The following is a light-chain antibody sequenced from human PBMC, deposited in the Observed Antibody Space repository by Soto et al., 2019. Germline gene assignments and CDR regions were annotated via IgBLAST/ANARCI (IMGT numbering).Light chain of an antibody. V-gene: IGLV2-14*01. CDR1: SSDVGGYNY. J-gene: IGLJ1*01. CDR2: EVS. CDR3: SSYTSSSTLDV. Sequence: QSVLTQPASVSGSPGQSITISCTGTSSDVGGYNYVSWYQQYPGKAPKLMIYEVSNRPSGVSNRFSGSKSGNTASLTISGLQADDEADYYCSSYTSSSTLDVFGTGTSSPS.